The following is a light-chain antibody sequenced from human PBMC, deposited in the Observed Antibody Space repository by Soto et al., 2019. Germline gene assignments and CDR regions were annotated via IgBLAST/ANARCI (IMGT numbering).Light chain of an antibody. CDR2: GAS. J-gene: IGKJ5*01. CDR3: QQYGSSP. V-gene: IGKV3-20*01. CDR1: QSVSSN. Sequence: IVLTQSPGTLSLSPGERATLPCRASQSVSSNLAWYQQKPGQAPSLLIYGASSRATGIPDRFSGSGSGTDFTLTISRLEPEDFAVYYCQQYGSSPLGQGTRLEI.